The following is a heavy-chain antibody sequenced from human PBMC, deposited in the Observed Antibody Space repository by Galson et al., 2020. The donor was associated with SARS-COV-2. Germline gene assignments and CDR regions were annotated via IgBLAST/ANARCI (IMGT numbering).Heavy chain of an antibody. Sequence: QLGESLKISCAASGFTFSSYGMHWVRQAPGKGLEWVAVISYDGSNKYYADSVKGRFTISRDNSKNTLYLQMNSLRAEDTAVYYCVTGWLPYYYGMDGWGQGTTVTVSS. CDR3: VTGWLPYYYGMDG. CDR1: GFTFSSYG. CDR2: ISYDGSNK. V-gene: IGHV3-30*03. J-gene: IGHJ6*02. D-gene: IGHD5-12*01.